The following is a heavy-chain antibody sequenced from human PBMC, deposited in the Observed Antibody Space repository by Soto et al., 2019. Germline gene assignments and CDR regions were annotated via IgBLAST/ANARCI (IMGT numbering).Heavy chain of an antibody. CDR3: ERVETKENKDGGYFNGMDV. Sequence: PSETLSLTCTVSGASISGYYWSWIRQPPGEGLEWIGYIYYSGSTSYNPSLKSRVTISLDMSKNQFSLKLSSVTAADTAVYYCERVETKENKDGGYFNGMDVWGQGTTATVSS. CDR1: GASISGYY. V-gene: IGHV4-59*01. D-gene: IGHD3-16*01. J-gene: IGHJ6*02. CDR2: IYYSGST.